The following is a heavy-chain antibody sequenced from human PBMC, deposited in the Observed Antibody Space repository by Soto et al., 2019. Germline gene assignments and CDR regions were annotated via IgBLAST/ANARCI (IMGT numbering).Heavy chain of an antibody. Sequence: EVQLVESGGGLVKPGGSLRLSCAASGFTFSNAWMSWVRQAPGKGLEWVGRIKSKTDGGTTDYAAPVKGRFTISRDDSNNTLYLQMNSLKTEDTAVYYCTTNYGDYWLDAFDIWGQGTMVTVSS. CDR3: TTNYGDYWLDAFDI. D-gene: IGHD4-17*01. CDR1: GFTFSNAW. V-gene: IGHV3-15*01. CDR2: IKSKTDGGTT. J-gene: IGHJ3*02.